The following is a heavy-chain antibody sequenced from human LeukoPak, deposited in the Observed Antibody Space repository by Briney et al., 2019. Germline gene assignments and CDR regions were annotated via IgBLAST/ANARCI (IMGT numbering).Heavy chain of an antibody. J-gene: IGHJ4*02. D-gene: IGHD6-6*01. CDR2: ISTYNGNT. CDR1: GYTFSSYS. CDR3: AKDRWRDGSSSFDN. Sequence: ASVKVSCKASGYTFSSYSINWVRQAPGQGLEWMGWISTYNGNTNYAQKLQGRVTMTTDTSTSTAYMELRSLRSDDTAVYYCAKDRWRDGSSSFDNWRQGTLVTVSS. V-gene: IGHV1-18*01.